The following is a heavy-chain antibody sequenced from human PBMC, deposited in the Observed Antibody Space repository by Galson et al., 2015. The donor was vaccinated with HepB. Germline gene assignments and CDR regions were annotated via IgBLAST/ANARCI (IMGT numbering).Heavy chain of an antibody. V-gene: IGHV5-51*01. Sequence: QSGAEVKKPGESLKISCKGSGYSFTNNWIGWVRQMPGKGLEWMGIIYPDDSDTRYSPSFLGQVTMSVDKSISTAYLQWSSLKASGTAMYYCARRVDSSTWRYFQYWGQGTLVTVSA. J-gene: IGHJ1*01. CDR3: ARRVDSSTWRYFQY. D-gene: IGHD6-13*01. CDR1: GYSFTNNW. CDR2: IYPDDSDT.